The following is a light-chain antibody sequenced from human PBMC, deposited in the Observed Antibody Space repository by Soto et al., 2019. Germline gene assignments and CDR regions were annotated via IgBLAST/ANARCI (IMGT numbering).Light chain of an antibody. J-gene: IGKJ5*01. V-gene: IGKV3-11*01. CDR1: QSVSSY. Sequence: EIVLTQSPATLSLSPGERATLSCRASQSVSSYLAWYQQRPGQAPRLLILDASNRATGIPAMFSGSGSATDFTLTISNLEPEDFAVYYCQHRSIWPVSFGQGTRLEIK. CDR2: DAS. CDR3: QHRSIWPVS.